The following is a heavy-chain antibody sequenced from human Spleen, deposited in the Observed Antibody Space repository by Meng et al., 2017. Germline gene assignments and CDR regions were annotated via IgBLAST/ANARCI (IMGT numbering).Heavy chain of an antibody. Sequence: QVHLQQWGAGLLKPSETLSLTCVVSGGSFSDYYWSWIRQPPGKGLEWIGEINHSGSTNYNPSFESRATISVDTSQNNLSLKLSSVTAADSAVYYCARGPTTMAHDFDYWGQGTLVTVSS. J-gene: IGHJ4*02. CDR2: INHSGST. CDR3: ARGPTTMAHDFDY. D-gene: IGHD4-11*01. V-gene: IGHV4-34*01. CDR1: GGSFSDYY.